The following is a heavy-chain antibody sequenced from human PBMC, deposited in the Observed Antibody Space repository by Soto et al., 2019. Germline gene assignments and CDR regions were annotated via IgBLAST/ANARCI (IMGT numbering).Heavy chain of an antibody. CDR2: INPATGAA. CDR1: GYPVTAYY. Sequence: QLHLVQSGAVVKKPGASVTVSCSASGYPVTAYYMHWVRQAPGRGLEWMGGINPATGAAKYTQTFRGRVTMTGDTSTGTVLMELSGLTSEDTAVFYCARGGGVGVAGSAAFDMWGQGTLVTVSS. D-gene: IGHD3-3*01. V-gene: IGHV1-2*02. J-gene: IGHJ3*02. CDR3: ARGGGVGVAGSAAFDM.